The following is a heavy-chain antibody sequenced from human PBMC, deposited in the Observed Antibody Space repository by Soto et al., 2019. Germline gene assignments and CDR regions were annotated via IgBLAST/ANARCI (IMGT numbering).Heavy chain of an antibody. V-gene: IGHV1-69*01. CDR2: IIPVFGSA. J-gene: IGHJ4*02. CDR3: ARGKPEMATITYFDS. D-gene: IGHD5-12*01. CDR1: GGTFSIYG. Sequence: QVQLVQSGAEVKKPGSSVKVSCKARGGTFSIYGINWVRQAPGQGLEWMGGIIPVFGSANYAQRFQGRVTIIADESTSTVYMAVSSLTSEDTAVYFCARGKPEMATITYFDSWGQGTLVTVSS.